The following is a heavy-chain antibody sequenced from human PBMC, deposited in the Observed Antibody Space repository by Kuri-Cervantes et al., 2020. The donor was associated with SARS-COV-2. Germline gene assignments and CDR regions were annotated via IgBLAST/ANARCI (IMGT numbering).Heavy chain of an antibody. CDR3: ARVWGSHRYGDSNWYFDL. Sequence: GSLRLSCSVSGYSISSGYYWGWIRQPPGKGLEWIGNIYHTGSTYDNPTLKSRVTLSVDTSKNQFSLKLSSVTAADTAVYFCARVWGSHRYGDSNWYFDLWGRGTVVTVSS. CDR1: GYSISSGYY. V-gene: IGHV4-38-2*02. D-gene: IGHD3-16*02. J-gene: IGHJ2*01. CDR2: IYHTGST.